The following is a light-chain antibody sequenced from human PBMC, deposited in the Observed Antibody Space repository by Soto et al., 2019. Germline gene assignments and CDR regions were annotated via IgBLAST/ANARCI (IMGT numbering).Light chain of an antibody. CDR1: QSLLHSNGYNY. CDR2: LGS. CDR3: MQAPGWT. V-gene: IGKV2-28*01. J-gene: IGKJ1*01. Sequence: DLVMTQSPLSLPVTPGEPASISCRSSQSLLHSNGYNYLDWYLQKPGQSPQLLIYLGSNRASGVPDRFSGSGSGTDFTLKISRVEAEDVGVYYCMQAPGWTFGQGTKVEIK.